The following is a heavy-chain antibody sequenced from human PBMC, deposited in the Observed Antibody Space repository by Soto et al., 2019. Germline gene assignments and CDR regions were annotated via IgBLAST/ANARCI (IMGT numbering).Heavy chain of an antibody. D-gene: IGHD1-26*01. Sequence: QITLKESGPTLVKPTQSLTLTCTFSGFSLTTDRVRVGWIRQPPGEALEWLAVIYWDDSKTYRPSLESRLTITKDTSKNQVALTMPHMDSLDTATHYCAHAYGGRSLYWGQGTLVTVSS. CDR3: AHAYGGRSLY. V-gene: IGHV2-5*02. CDR1: GFSLTTDRVR. J-gene: IGHJ4*02. CDR2: IYWDDSK.